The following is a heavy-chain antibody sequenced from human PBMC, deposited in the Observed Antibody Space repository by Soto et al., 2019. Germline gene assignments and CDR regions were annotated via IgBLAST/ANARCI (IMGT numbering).Heavy chain of an antibody. CDR2: INSDGSST. CDR1: GFTFSSYC. D-gene: IGHD2-15*01. V-gene: IGHV3-74*01. CDR3: VRTSLVVAAATREDY. J-gene: IGHJ4*02. Sequence: GGSLRLSCAASGFTFSSYCMHWVRQAPGKGLVWVSRINSDGSSTSYAGSVKGRFTISRDNAKNTLYLQMNSLRAEDTAVYYCVRTSLVVAAATREDYWGQGNLVTVSS.